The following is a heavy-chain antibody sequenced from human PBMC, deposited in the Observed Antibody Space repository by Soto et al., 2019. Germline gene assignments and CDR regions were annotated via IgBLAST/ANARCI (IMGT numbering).Heavy chain of an antibody. CDR3: ARVGVAPDYYYGMDV. CDR2: ISSYNGDT. J-gene: IGHJ6*02. V-gene: IGHV1-18*01. CDR1: GYTFTRSG. D-gene: IGHD5-12*01. Sequence: ASVKVSCKASGYTFTRSGISWVRQAPGQGPEWMGWISSYNGDTNYAQTFQGRVTMTTDTSTSTAYMELRSLRSDDTAVYYCARVGVAPDYYYGMDVWGQGTPVTVSS.